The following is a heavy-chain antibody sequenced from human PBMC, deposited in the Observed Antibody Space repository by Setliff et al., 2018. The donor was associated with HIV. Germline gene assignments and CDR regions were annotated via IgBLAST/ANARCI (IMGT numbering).Heavy chain of an antibody. CDR3: ATDNGRSYSMDI. J-gene: IGHJ6*02. CDR2: IKRKSDGGTA. D-gene: IGHD2-21*01. CDR1: GLSFSYAW. V-gene: IGHV3-15*01. Sequence: GGSLRLSCAASGLSFSYAWLSWVRQAPGKGLEWVGRIKRKSDGGTADYAAHVKGRFTISRDDSKNTLYLQMNSLKTEDTGVYFCATDNGRSYSMDIWGQGTTVTVSS.